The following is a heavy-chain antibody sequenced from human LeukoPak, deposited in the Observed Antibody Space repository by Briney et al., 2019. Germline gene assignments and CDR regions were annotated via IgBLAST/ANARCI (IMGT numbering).Heavy chain of an antibody. V-gene: IGHV1-69*13. D-gene: IGHD3-10*01. CDR1: GYTFTSYY. J-gene: IGHJ3*02. CDR3: ARDYYGSGTDPFDI. CDR2: IIPIFGTA. Sequence: SVKVSCKASGYTFTSYYMHWVRQAPGQGLEWMGGIIPIFGTANYAQKFQGRVTITADESTSTAYMELSSLRSEDTAVYYCARDYYGSGTDPFDIWGQGTMVTVSS.